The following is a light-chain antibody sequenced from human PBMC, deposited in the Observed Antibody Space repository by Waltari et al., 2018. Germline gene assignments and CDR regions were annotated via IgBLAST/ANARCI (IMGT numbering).Light chain of an antibody. CDR1: SSDVGGYKF. CDR3: ISYAGSNNLV. Sequence: QSALTQPPSASGSPGQSVTISCTGTSSDVGGYKFVSWYQQHPGRAPKLMIYEVNQRPSGVPVRFSGSKSGNTASLTVSGLQAEDEADYYCISYAGSNNLVFGTGTKVTVL. J-gene: IGLJ1*01. V-gene: IGLV2-8*01. CDR2: EVN.